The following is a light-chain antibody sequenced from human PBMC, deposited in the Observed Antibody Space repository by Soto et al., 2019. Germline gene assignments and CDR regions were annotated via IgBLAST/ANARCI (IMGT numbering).Light chain of an antibody. Sequence: QSALTQPPSASGSLGQSVTISCTGTSSDIGDYNYVSWYQQHAGKAPKLMIYEVSQRPSGVPDRFSGSKSGNTASLTVSGLQAEDEADYYCGSYVGSKSFVVGGGTKLTVL. V-gene: IGLV2-8*01. CDR1: SSDIGDYNY. CDR2: EVS. CDR3: GSYVGSKSFV. J-gene: IGLJ3*02.